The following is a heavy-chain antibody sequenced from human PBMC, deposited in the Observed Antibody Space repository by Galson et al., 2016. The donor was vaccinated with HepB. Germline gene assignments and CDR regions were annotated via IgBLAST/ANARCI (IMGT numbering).Heavy chain of an antibody. V-gene: IGHV3-23*01. Sequence: SLRLSCAASGFTFSGHSMSWVRQAPGKGLEWVSVIGGGGGGTYHTDSVKGRFTTSRDNSGNTLYLQMNSLRAEDTAIYYCAKGAGYCSSTTCTGYYDCWGQGALVTVSS. CDR3: AKGAGYCSSTTCTGYYDC. D-gene: IGHD2-2*01. CDR2: IGGGGGGT. J-gene: IGHJ4*02. CDR1: GFTFSGHS.